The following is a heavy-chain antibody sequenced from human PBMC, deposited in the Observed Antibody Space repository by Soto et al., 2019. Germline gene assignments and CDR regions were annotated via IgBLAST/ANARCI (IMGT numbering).Heavy chain of an antibody. V-gene: IGHV3-15*01. CDR1: GFTFSNAW. CDR3: TTDTELLSFRPTIGY. J-gene: IGHJ4*02. D-gene: IGHD3-10*01. Sequence: GGSLRLSCASSGFTFSNAWMSWVRQAPGKGLEWGGRIKSKTDGGTTDYAAPVKGRFTISRDDPKNTLYLQMNSLKTEDTAVYYCTTDTELLSFRPTIGYWGQGTLVTGSS. CDR2: IKSKTDGGTT.